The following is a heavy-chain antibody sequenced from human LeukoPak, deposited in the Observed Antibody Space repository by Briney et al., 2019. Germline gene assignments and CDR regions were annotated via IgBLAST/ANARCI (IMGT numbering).Heavy chain of an antibody. J-gene: IGHJ3*02. CDR2: IKQEGSEK. CDR3: ARYLDDSSGYHDAFDI. D-gene: IGHD3-22*01. V-gene: IGHV3-7*01. CDR1: GFTFSNAW. Sequence: GGSLRLSCAASGFTFSNAWMSWVRQAPGKGLEWVANIKQEGSEKYYVDSVKGRFTISRDNAKNSLYLQMNSLRAEDTAVYYCARYLDDSSGYHDAFDIWGQGTMVTVSS.